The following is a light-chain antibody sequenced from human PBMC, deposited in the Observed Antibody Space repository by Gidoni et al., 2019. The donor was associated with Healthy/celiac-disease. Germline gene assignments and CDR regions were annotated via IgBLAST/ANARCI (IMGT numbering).Light chain of an antibody. J-gene: IGLJ2*01. CDR2: KDS. V-gene: IGLV3-25*03. CDR3: QSADSSGTYVV. CDR1: ALPKQY. Sequence: SYELTQPPSVSVSPGQTARITCSGDALPKQYAYWYQQKPGRAPVLVIYKDSERPSGIPERFSGSTSGTTVTLTISGVQAEDEADYYCQSADSSGTYVVFGGGTKQTVL.